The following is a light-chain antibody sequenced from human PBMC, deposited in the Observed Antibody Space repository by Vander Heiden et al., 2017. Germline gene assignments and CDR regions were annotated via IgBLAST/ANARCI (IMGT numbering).Light chain of an antibody. V-gene: IGLV2-14*03. CDR2: DVS. J-gene: IGLJ1*01. CDR3: SSYTSSSTPFYV. CDR1: SSDVGGYNY. Sequence: QSALTQPASVSGSPGQPLTISCTGTSSDVGGYNYVSWYQQHPGKAPKLMIYDVSNRPSGVSNRFSGSKSGNTASLTISGLQAEDEADYYCSSYTSSSTPFYVFGTGTKVTVL.